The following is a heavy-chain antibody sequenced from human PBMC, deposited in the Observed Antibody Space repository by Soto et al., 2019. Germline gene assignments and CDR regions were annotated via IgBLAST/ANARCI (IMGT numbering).Heavy chain of an antibody. V-gene: IGHV4-30-4*01. D-gene: IGHD7-27*01. Sequence: QVQLQESGPGLVKPSQTLSLTCTVSGGSISTVTYAWIRQPPDKGLEWIGHIYSGGNIYYNPSLRGRVTSSVDTSTNQFSLNLNSVSAADTAVYYCTKGPSGDKVDSWGQGTLVTVSS. J-gene: IGHJ4*02. CDR2: IYSGGNI. CDR3: TKGPSGDKVDS. CDR1: GGSISTVT.